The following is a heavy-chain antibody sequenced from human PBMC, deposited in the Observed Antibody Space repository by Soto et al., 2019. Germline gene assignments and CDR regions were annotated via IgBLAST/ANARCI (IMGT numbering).Heavy chain of an antibody. CDR1: GFTVTDHY. CDR3: ARIYTAYARMDV. J-gene: IGHJ6*02. D-gene: IGHD2-21*02. V-gene: IGHV3-72*01. CDR2: TKNRANSYIT. Sequence: EMQLVESGGGLVQPGGSLRLSCAASGFTVTDHYMDWVRQAPGKGLEWVGRTKNRANSYITDYAASVEGRFTISRDESKNSVFLQMHNLKTEDTAVYFCARIYTAYARMDVWGQGTTVTVSS.